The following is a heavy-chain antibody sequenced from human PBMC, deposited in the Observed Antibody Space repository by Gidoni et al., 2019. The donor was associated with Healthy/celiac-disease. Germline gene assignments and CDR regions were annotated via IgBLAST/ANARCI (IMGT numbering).Heavy chain of an antibody. CDR2: IDTSGST. CDR1: GGSISSGSYY. J-gene: IGHJ6*02. CDR3: ARASSYYYGMDV. Sequence: QVQLQESGPGLVKPSQTLSLTCTVSGGSISSGSYYWSWIRQPAGKGLEWIGRIDTSGSTNYNPSLKSRVTISVDTSKNQFSLKLSSVTAADTAVYYCARASSYYYGMDVWGQGTTVTVFS. V-gene: IGHV4-61*02.